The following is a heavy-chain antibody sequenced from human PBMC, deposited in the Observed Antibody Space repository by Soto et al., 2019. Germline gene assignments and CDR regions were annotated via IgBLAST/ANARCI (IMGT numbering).Heavy chain of an antibody. Sequence: QVQLQESGPGLVKPSETMSLSCTVSGGSISSYYWSWFRQSPGKRMEWIGYVHHSWGSSYNPSLQRRVALSLATSKSQFSLKMTSVTATATAVYYCARQGFGPLHGLVDVWGQGTTVTVSS. V-gene: IGHV4-59*08. J-gene: IGHJ6*02. D-gene: IGHD3-10*01. CDR2: VHHSWGS. CDR3: ARQGFGPLHGLVDV. CDR1: GGSISSYY.